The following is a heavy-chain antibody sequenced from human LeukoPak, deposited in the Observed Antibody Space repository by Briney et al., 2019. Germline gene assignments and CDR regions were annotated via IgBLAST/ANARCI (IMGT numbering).Heavy chain of an antibody. J-gene: IGHJ6*02. D-gene: IGHD2-15*01. CDR1: GFTFSSYA. CDR3: ARAGRNYYYGMDV. V-gene: IGHV3-30-3*01. Sequence: GGSLRLSCAASGFTFSSYAMHWVRQAPGKGLEWVAVISYDGSNKYYADSVKGRFTISRDNSKNTLYLQMNSLRAEDTAVYYCARAGRNYYYGMDVWGQGTTVTVSS. CDR2: ISYDGSNK.